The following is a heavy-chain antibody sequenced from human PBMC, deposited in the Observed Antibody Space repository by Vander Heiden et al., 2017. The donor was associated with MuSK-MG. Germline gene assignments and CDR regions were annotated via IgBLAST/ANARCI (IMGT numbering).Heavy chain of an antibody. D-gene: IGHD7-27*01. CDR3: ARVTELGRGFNA. CDR1: GDRVSNNHVA. Sequence: QVQLQQSSPGLVMPSQTLSLTCAIPGDRVSNNHVAWNWVRQSPSRGLEWLGRTYFRSEWSNDYAPSLKGRITITPDTSKNQFSLQLDSVTPEDTAMYFCARVTELGRGFNAWGQGTMVTVSS. J-gene: IGHJ3*01. V-gene: IGHV6-1*01. CDR2: TYFRSEWSN.